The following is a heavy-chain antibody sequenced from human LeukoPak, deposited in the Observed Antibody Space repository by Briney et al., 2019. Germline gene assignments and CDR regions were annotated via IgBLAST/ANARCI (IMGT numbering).Heavy chain of an antibody. CDR1: GYSISSGYY. V-gene: IGHV4-38-2*02. Sequence: SETLSLTCTVSGYSISSGYYWGWIRQPPGKGLEWIGSIYHSGSTYYNPSLKSRVTISVDTSKNQFSLKLSSVTAADTAVYYCASGTFWSGYDYWGQGTLVTVSS. D-gene: IGHD3-3*01. J-gene: IGHJ4*02. CDR3: ASGTFWSGYDY. CDR2: IYHSGST.